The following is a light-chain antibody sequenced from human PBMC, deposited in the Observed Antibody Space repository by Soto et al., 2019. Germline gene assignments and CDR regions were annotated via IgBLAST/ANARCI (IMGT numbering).Light chain of an antibody. Sequence: DIQMTQYPSTRSASFGDRVTITCRASQGISSYLARYQQKPGKAPKLLIYAASTLQSGVPSRFSGSGSGAEFTLTISSLQNDDFATYYCQQYNSYSITFGQGTRLEIK. CDR1: QGISSY. CDR3: QQYNSYSIT. CDR2: AAS. V-gene: IGKV1-5*01. J-gene: IGKJ5*01.